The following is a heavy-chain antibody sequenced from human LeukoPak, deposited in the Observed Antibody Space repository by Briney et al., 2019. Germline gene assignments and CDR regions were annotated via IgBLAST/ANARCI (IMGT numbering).Heavy chain of an antibody. J-gene: IGHJ4*02. Sequence: GESLKISCKGSGYSFTSYWIGWLRQMPGKGLEWMGIIYPGDSDTRYSPSFQGQVTISADKSISTAYLQWSSLKASDTAMYYCARGYYDSSGYVGDQAFDYWGQGTLVTVSS. D-gene: IGHD3-22*01. CDR1: GYSFTSYW. CDR3: ARGYYDSSGYVGDQAFDY. V-gene: IGHV5-51*01. CDR2: IYPGDSDT.